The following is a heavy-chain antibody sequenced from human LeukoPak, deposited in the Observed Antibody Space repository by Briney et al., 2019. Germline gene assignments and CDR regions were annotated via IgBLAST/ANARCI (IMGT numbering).Heavy chain of an antibody. CDR3: AKDLDCSSTSCYNIDY. V-gene: IGHV3-30*02. Sequence: GGSLRLSCAASGLTFSSYGMHWVRQAPGKGLEWVAFIRYDGSNKYYADSVKGRFTISRDNSKNTLYLQMNSLRAEDTAVYYCAKDLDCSSTSCYNIDYWGQGTLVTVSS. CDR1: GLTFSSYG. J-gene: IGHJ4*02. D-gene: IGHD2-2*02. CDR2: IRYDGSNK.